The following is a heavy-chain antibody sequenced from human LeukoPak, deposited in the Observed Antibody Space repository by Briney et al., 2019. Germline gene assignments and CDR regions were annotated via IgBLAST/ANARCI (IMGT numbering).Heavy chain of an antibody. V-gene: IGHV3-11*01. CDR1: GFTFCDYY. CDR3: ARDRDGGSSYNWFDP. Sequence: GGSLRLSCAASGFTFCDYYMSWIRQAPGKGLEWVSYISSSGSTIYYADSVKGRFTISRDNAKNSLYLQMNSLRAEDTAVYYCARDRDGGSSYNWFDPWGQGTLVTVSS. J-gene: IGHJ5*02. D-gene: IGHD6-6*01. CDR2: ISSSGSTI.